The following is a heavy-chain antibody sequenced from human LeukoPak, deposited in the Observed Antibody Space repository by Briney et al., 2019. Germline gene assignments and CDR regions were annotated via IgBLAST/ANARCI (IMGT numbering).Heavy chain of an antibody. CDR2: IVFSGDTT. CDR1: EITLSTYG. D-gene: IGHD2-21*02. Sequence: GGSLRLSCAASEITLSTYGMSWVRQAPGKGLEWVSAIVFSGDTTHYADSVKGRFTISRDNSKNMLYLQLTSLRIEDTAVYYCAKISWDSGGDREKYWGQGTLVTISS. J-gene: IGHJ4*02. V-gene: IGHV3-23*01. CDR3: AKISWDSGGDREKY.